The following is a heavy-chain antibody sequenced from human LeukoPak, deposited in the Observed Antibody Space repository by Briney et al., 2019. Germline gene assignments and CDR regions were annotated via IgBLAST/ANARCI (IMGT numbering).Heavy chain of an antibody. D-gene: IGHD4-17*01. V-gene: IGHV1-69*06. Sequence: ASVKVSCKASGYNVVGYYIHWVRQAPGQGLEWMGGIIPIFGTANYAQKFQGRVTITADKSTSTAYMELSSLRSEDTAVYYCARGATVTTHYYYYMDVWGKGTTDTVSS. CDR1: GYNVVGYY. CDR2: IIPIFGTA. J-gene: IGHJ6*03. CDR3: ARGATVTTHYYYYMDV.